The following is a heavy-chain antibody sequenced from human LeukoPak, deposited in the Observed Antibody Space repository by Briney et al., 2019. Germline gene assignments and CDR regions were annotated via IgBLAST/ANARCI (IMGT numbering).Heavy chain of an antibody. CDR2: MSGSGSST. D-gene: IGHD6-19*01. Sequence: GGSLRLSCAASGFTFKTYAMNWVRQVPGKGPEWVSSMSGSGSSTDYADSVKGRFTISRDNSKNTLYLQMNSLRAEDTALYYCAKDTQGLVRGGIYFDFWGQGSLVTVSS. V-gene: IGHV3-23*01. CDR3: AKDTQGLVRGGIYFDF. CDR1: GFTFKTYA. J-gene: IGHJ4*02.